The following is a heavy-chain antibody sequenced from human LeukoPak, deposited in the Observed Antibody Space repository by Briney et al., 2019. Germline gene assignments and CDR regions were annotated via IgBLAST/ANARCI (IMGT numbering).Heavy chain of an antibody. Sequence: SETLSLTCTVSGDSVSSGGYYWSWIRQPPGKGLEWIGYIYYSGSTNYNPSLKSRVTMSVDKSKNQFSLKLSSVTAADTAVYYCAREGGDSSGYYLGEWLDYAFDIWGQGTMVTVSS. CDR1: GDSVSSGGYY. CDR3: AREGGDSSGYYLGEWLDYAFDI. D-gene: IGHD3-22*01. CDR2: IYYSGST. J-gene: IGHJ3*02. V-gene: IGHV4-61*08.